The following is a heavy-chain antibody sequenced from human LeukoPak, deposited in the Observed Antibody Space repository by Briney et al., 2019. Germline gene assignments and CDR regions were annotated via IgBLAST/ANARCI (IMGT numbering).Heavy chain of an antibody. D-gene: IGHD1-26*01. CDR1: GGSISSYY. Sequence: PSETLSLTCTVSGGSISSYYWSWIRQPPGKGLEWIGYIYYSGSTNYNPSLKSRVTISVDTSKNQFSLKLSSVTAADTAVYYCAREWEYRYYYYMDVWGKGTTVTISS. CDR3: AREWEYRYYYYMDV. CDR2: IYYSGST. V-gene: IGHV4-59*12. J-gene: IGHJ6*03.